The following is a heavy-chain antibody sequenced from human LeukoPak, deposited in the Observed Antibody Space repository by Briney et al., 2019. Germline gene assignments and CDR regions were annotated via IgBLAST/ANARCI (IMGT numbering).Heavy chain of an antibody. Sequence: QSGGSLRLSCAASGFTFSSYWMSWVRQAPGKGLEWVANIKQDGSEKYYVDSVKGRFTISRDNAKNSLYVQMNSLRAEDTAVYYCARGSSNSGSYYNWFDPWGQGTLVTVSS. CDR1: GFTFSSYW. D-gene: IGHD1-26*01. CDR3: ARGSSNSGSYYNWFDP. CDR2: IKQDGSEK. J-gene: IGHJ5*02. V-gene: IGHV3-7*01.